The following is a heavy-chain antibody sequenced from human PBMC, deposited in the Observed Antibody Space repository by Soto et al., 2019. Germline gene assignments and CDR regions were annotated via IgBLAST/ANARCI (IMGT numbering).Heavy chain of an antibody. CDR1: VSTFRDYY. V-gene: IGHV3-11*01. CDR2: ISSGGSSI. J-gene: IGHJ4*02. CDR3: ASLAIGTIIRGAPDF. D-gene: IGHD3-10*01. Sequence: LRLSCAASVSTFRDYYMTWIRQAPGKGLEWVSYISSGGSSIYYADSVKGRFTISRDNAKNSLYLQMNSLRAEDTAMYYCASLAIGTIIRGAPDFWGQGTLVTVSS.